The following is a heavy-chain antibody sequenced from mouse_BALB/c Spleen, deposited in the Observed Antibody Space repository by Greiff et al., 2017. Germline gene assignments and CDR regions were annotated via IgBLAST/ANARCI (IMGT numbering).Heavy chain of an antibody. CDR3: ARVYGGFAY. J-gene: IGHJ3*01. V-gene: IGHV1S137*01. Sequence: VQLQQSGAELVRPGVSVKISCKGSGYTFTDYAMHWVKQSHAKSLEWIGVISTYYGDASYNQKFKGKATMTVDKSSSTAYMELARLTSEDSAIYYCARVYGGFAYWGQGTLVTVSA. CDR1: GYTFTDYA. D-gene: IGHD1-1*02. CDR2: ISTYYGDA.